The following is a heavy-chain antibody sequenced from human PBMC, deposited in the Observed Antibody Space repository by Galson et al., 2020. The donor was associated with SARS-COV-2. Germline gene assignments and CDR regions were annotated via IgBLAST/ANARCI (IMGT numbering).Heavy chain of an antibody. Sequence: AGSLRLSCAASGFTFSSYAMHWVRQAPGKGLEWVAHISYDGSHKYYVDSVKGRVTISRDNSKNTLYLQMNSLRAEDTAVYYCAKERVDFWGGYEYCGQGTLVTVSS. D-gene: IGHD3-3*01. J-gene: IGHJ4*02. V-gene: IGHV3-30*18. CDR3: AKERVDFWGGYEY. CDR2: ISYDGSHK. CDR1: GFTFSSYA.